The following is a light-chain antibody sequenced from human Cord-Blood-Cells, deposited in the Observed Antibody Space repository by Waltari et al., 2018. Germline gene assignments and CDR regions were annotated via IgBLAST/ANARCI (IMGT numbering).Light chain of an antibody. V-gene: IGKV3-11*01. Sequence: IVLTQSPATLSLSPGERATLSCRASQSVSSYLAWYQQKPGQAPRLLIYDASNRATGSPARFSGSGSGTDFTLTISSLEPEDFAVYYCQQRSNLPTFGGGTKVEIK. CDR2: DAS. J-gene: IGKJ4*01. CDR3: QQRSNLPT. CDR1: QSVSSY.